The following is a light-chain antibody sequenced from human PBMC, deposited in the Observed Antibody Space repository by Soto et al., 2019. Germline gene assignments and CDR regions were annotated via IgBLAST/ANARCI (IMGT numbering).Light chain of an antibody. V-gene: IGKV1-5*03. CDR3: QQYNSYSLT. CDR1: QSISSW. J-gene: IGKJ4*01. CDR2: NAS. Sequence: DIQMTQSPSTLSASVGGRVTITCRASQSISSWLAWYQQKPGNAPKLLIYNASSLECGVPSRFSGSGSGTEITLTISSLQPDDFATYYCQQYNSYSLTFGGGTKVDIK.